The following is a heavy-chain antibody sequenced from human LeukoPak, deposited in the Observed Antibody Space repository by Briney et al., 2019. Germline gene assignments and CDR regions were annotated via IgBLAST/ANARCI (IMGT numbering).Heavy chain of an antibody. CDR1: GYSFTSHG. J-gene: IGHJ6*02. CDR2: ISAYNGNT. V-gene: IGHV1-18*01. CDR3: ARVSVRCSSTSCYASYYYGMDV. Sequence: ASVKVSCKASGYSFTSHGISWVRQAPGQGLAWMGWISAYNGNTNYAQKLQGRVTMTVDTSTSTACMELRSLRSDDTAVYYCARVSVRCSSTSCYASYYYGMDVWGQGTTVTVSS. D-gene: IGHD2-2*01.